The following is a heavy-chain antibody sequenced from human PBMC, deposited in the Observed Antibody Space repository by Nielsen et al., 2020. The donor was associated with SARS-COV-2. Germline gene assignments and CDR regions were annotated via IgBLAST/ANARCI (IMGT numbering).Heavy chain of an antibody. CDR1: GGSMNPYY. V-gene: IGHV4-59*13. Sequence: SETLSLTCTVSGGSMNPYYWAWIRQPPGKGLEWIGYIFSTGLAKYNPSLKSRVTISVDTSNNQFSLELPSVTAADTAIYYCARAWTAAVEIDYWGQGTLVIVSS. CDR2: IFSTGLA. J-gene: IGHJ4*02. D-gene: IGHD3/OR15-3a*01. CDR3: ARAWTAAVEIDY.